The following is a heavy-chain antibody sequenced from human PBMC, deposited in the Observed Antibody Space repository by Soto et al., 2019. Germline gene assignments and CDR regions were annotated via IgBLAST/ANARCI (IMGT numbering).Heavy chain of an antibody. D-gene: IGHD5-18*01. Sequence: SETLSLTCTVSGGSISSYYWSWIRQPPGKGLEWIGYIYYSGSTNYNPSLKSRVTISVDTSKNQFSLKLSSVTAADTAVYYCARGGYSYGSFDYWGQGTLVTVSS. J-gene: IGHJ4*02. CDR2: IYYSGST. CDR3: ARGGYSYGSFDY. CDR1: GGSISSYY. V-gene: IGHV4-59*01.